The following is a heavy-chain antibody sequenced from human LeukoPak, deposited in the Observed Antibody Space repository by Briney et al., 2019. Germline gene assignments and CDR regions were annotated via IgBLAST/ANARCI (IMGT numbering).Heavy chain of an antibody. CDR2: IYYSGST. V-gene: IGHV4-59*01. CDR1: GGSISSYY. CDR3: ARGVSYYYDSSGLFDY. D-gene: IGHD3-22*01. Sequence: KPSETLSLTCTVSGGSISSYYWSWIRQPPGKGLEWIGYIYYSGSTNYNPSLKSRVTISVDTSKNQFSLKLSSVTAADTAVYYCARGVSYYYDSSGLFDYWGQGTLVTVSS. J-gene: IGHJ4*02.